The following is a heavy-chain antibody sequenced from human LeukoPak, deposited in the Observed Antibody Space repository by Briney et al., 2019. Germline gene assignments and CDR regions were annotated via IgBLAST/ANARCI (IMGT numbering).Heavy chain of an antibody. Sequence: GGSLRLSCAASGFTFSSYAMSWVRQAPGKGLEWVSAISGSGGGTYYADSVKGRFTISRDSSKNTLYLQMNSLRAEDTAVYYCAKDSLTTLTTAGYYYYYYCMDVWGKGTTVTVSS. CDR2: ISGSGGGT. CDR3: AKDSLTTLTTAGYYYYYYCMDV. J-gene: IGHJ6*03. CDR1: GFTFSSYA. V-gene: IGHV3-23*01. D-gene: IGHD4-17*01.